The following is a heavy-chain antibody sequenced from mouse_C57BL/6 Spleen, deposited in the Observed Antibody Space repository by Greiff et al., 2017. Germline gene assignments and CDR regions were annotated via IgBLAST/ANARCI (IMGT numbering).Heavy chain of an antibody. CDR2: IYPGDGDT. D-gene: IGHD1-1*01. CDR1: GYAFSSSW. CDR3: ARRGYGSRFDY. J-gene: IGHJ2*01. V-gene: IGHV1-82*01. Sequence: QVQLQQSGPELVKPGASVKISCKASGYAFSSSWMNWVKQRPGKGLEWIGRIYPGDGDTNYNGKFKGKATLTADKSSSTAYMQLSSLTSEDSAVYFCARRGYGSRFDYWGQGTTLTVSS.